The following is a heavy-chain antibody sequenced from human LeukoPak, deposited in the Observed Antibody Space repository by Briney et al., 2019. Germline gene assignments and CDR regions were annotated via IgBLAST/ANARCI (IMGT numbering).Heavy chain of an antibody. J-gene: IGHJ5*02. CDR3: ARDHTLGYYDSSGYLET. D-gene: IGHD3-22*01. CDR1: GFTFSSYA. CDR2: ISYDGSNK. Sequence: GGSLRPSCAASGFTFSSYAMHWVRQAPGKGLEWVAVISYDGSNKYYADSVKGRFTISRDNSKNTLYLQMNSLRAEDTAVYYCARDHTLGYYDSSGYLETWGQGTLVTVSS. V-gene: IGHV3-30-3*01.